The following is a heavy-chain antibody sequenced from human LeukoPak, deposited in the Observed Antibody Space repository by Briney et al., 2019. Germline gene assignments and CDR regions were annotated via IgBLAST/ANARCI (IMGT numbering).Heavy chain of an antibody. D-gene: IGHD3-10*01. CDR2: ISGSGGST. J-gene: IGHJ4*02. V-gene: IGHV3-23*01. CDR3: ARGGHYYGSGSYYLDY. CDR1: GFTFSSYA. Sequence: PGGSLRLSCAASGFTFSSYAMSWVRQAPGKGLEWVSAISGSGGSTYYADSVKGRFTISRDNAKNSLFLQMNSLRAEDTAVYYCARGGHYYGSGSYYLDYWARETWSPSPQ.